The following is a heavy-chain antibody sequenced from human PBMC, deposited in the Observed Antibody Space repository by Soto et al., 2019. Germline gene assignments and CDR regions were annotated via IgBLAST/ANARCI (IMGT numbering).Heavy chain of an antibody. J-gene: IGHJ6*02. CDR3: ARGGYCTSSSCYEDYYHGMDV. Sequence: ASVKVSCKASGYTFTSYGLSWVRQAPGQGLEWMGWISVSNGNTNYAQKLHGRVTMTTDTYTSTAYMELRSLRSDDTAVYYCARGGYCTSSSCYEDYYHGMDVWGQGTTVTVSS. V-gene: IGHV1-18*04. D-gene: IGHD2-2*01. CDR2: ISVSNGNT. CDR1: GYTFTSYG.